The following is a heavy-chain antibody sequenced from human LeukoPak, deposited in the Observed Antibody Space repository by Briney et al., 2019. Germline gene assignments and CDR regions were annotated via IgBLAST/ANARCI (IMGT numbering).Heavy chain of an antibody. Sequence: ASVKVSCKASGYTFTGYYMHWVRQAPGQGLEWMGWINPNSGGTNYAQKFQGRVTMTRDTSISTAYMELSRLRSDDTAVYYCARRTTGTTGTYYFDYWGQGTLVAVPS. CDR2: INPNSGGT. V-gene: IGHV1-2*02. D-gene: IGHD1-1*01. J-gene: IGHJ4*02. CDR3: ARRTTGTTGTYYFDY. CDR1: GYTFTGYY.